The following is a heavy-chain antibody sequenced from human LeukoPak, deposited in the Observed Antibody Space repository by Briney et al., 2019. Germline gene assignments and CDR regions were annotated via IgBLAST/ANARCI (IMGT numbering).Heavy chain of an antibody. CDR1: GGTFSSYA. Sequence: GASVKVSCKASGGTFSSYAISWVRQAPGQGLEWMGRIIPILGIANYAQKFQGRVTITADKSTSTAYMELSSLRSEDTAVYYCASSMVRGLADAFDIWGQGTMVTVSS. V-gene: IGHV1-69*04. CDR3: ASSMVRGLADAFDI. D-gene: IGHD3-10*01. CDR2: IIPILGIA. J-gene: IGHJ3*02.